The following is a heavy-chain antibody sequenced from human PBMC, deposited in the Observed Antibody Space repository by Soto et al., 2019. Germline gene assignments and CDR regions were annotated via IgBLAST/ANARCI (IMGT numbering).Heavy chain of an antibody. J-gene: IGHJ4*02. V-gene: IGHV3-49*04. Sequence: GGSLRLSCTASGFAFGDYAMSWVRQAPGKGLEWVGFIRSKAYGGTTEYAASVKGRFTISRDDSKSIAYLQMNSLKTEDTAVYYCTRLRVRGYDYFTYFDYWGQGTLVTVSS. CDR1: GFAFGDYA. CDR2: IRSKAYGGTT. CDR3: TRLRVRGYDYFTYFDY. D-gene: IGHD5-12*01.